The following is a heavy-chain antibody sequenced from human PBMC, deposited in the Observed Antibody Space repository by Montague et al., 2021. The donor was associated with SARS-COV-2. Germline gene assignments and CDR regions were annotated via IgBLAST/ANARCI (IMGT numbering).Heavy chain of an antibody. CDR2: IYWADDK. Sequence: TLSLTCTFSGFSLDTRGVGVGWVRLPPGKALEWLALIYWADDKRYSPSLRSRVIISKDTSKKQVVLKMTNVDPADTATYYCAQTVLCIGVFFTTDIFAMDVWGQGTTVTVSS. J-gene: IGHJ6*02. V-gene: IGHV2-5*02. CDR1: GFSLDTRGVG. CDR3: AQTVLCIGVFFTTDIFAMDV. D-gene: IGHD3-9*01.